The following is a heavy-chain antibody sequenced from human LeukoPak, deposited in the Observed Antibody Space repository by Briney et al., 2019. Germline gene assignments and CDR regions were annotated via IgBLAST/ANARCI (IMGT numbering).Heavy chain of an antibody. D-gene: IGHD5-12*01. J-gene: IGHJ4*02. Sequence: SVKVSCKASGGTFSSYAISWVRQAPGQGLEWMGRIIPIFGTANYAQKFQGRVTITTDESTSIAYMELSSLRSEDTAVYYCARSGIVARDFDYWSQGTLVTVSS. CDR1: GGTFSSYA. V-gene: IGHV1-69*05. CDR3: ARSGIVARDFDY. CDR2: IIPIFGTA.